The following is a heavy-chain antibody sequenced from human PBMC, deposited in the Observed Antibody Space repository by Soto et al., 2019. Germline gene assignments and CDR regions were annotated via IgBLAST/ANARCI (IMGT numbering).Heavy chain of an antibody. J-gene: IGHJ6*02. Sequence: PSETLSLTCTVSGDSISSGGSYWNWIRQRPGKGLEWMGYIFYSGSFYYTPSLRGRVMMSADTSKNQFYLRLSSVTAADTAVYYCARLILAGYYGMDVWGQGTTVTVSS. V-gene: IGHV4-31*03. D-gene: IGHD2-15*01. CDR3: ARLILAGYYGMDV. CDR1: GDSISSGGSY. CDR2: IFYSGSF.